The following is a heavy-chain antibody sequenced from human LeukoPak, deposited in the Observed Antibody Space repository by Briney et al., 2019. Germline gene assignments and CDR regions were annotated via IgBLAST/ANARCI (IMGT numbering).Heavy chain of an antibody. J-gene: IGHJ4*02. CDR3: TKATQWLAFDY. CDR1: GGSIKDYY. CDR2: IYNSGTT. V-gene: IGHV4-59*13. D-gene: IGHD6-19*01. Sequence: SETLSLTCTVSGGSIKDYYWSWIRQPPGKGLEWIGNIYNSGTTNYNPSLKSGVTMSVDTSKNQLSLQLTSVTAADTAVYYCTKATQWLAFDYWGRGTLVTVSS.